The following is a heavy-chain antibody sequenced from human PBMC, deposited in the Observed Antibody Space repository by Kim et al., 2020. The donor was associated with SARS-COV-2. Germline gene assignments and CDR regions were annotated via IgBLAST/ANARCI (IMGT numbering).Heavy chain of an antibody. Sequence: GESLKISCKGSGYSFTSYWIGWVRQMPGKGLEWMGIIYPGDSDTRYSPSFQGQVTISADKSISTAYLQWSSLKASDTAMYYCARQPVDYGGNGGAHFDLWGRGTLVTVSS. V-gene: IGHV5-51*01. D-gene: IGHD4-17*01. CDR3: ARQPVDYGGNGGAHFDL. CDR1: GYSFTSYW. CDR2: IYPGDSDT. J-gene: IGHJ2*01.